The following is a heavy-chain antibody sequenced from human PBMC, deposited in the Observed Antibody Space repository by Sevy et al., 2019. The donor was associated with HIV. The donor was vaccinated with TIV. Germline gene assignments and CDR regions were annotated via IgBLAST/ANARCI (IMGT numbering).Heavy chain of an antibody. Sequence: VSVKVSCKASGYTFTSYGISWVRQAPGQGLEWMGWISAYNGNTNYAQKLQGRVTMTTDTSTSTAYMELRSLRSDDTAVYYCARDRIRYSSGWYVFDYWGQGTLVTVSS. CDR2: ISAYNGNT. D-gene: IGHD6-19*01. CDR1: GYTFTSYG. J-gene: IGHJ4*02. CDR3: ARDRIRYSSGWYVFDY. V-gene: IGHV1-18*01.